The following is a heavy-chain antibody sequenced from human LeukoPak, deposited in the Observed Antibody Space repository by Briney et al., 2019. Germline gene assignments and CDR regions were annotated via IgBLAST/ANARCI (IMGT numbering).Heavy chain of an antibody. Sequence: GGSLRLSCAASGFSFSSYAMHWVRQAPGKGLEYVSAISSNGGSTYYANSVEGRFTISRDNSKNMLYLQMGSLRAEDMAVYCCARSVGYQPGIFDCWGQGTLVTVSS. CDR2: ISSNGGST. J-gene: IGHJ4*02. CDR1: GFSFSSYA. D-gene: IGHD2-2*01. CDR3: ARSVGYQPGIFDC. V-gene: IGHV3-64*01.